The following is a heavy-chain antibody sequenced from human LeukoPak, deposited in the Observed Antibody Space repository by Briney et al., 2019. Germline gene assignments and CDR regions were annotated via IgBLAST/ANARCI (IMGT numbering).Heavy chain of an antibody. Sequence: SETLSLTCTVSGGSIRSYYWSWIRQPPGEGLEWIGYIYYSGSTNYNPSLKSRVIISVDTSKNQFSLKLSSVTAADTAVYYCARPIIRGSLYYFDYWGQGTLVTVSS. CDR3: ARPIIRGSLYYFDY. CDR1: GGSIRSYY. J-gene: IGHJ4*02. D-gene: IGHD3-10*01. CDR2: IYYSGST. V-gene: IGHV4-59*01.